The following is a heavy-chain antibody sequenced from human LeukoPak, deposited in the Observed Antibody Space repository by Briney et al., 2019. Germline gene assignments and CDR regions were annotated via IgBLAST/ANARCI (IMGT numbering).Heavy chain of an antibody. Sequence: SQTLSLTCTVSGGSISSGGYYWSWIRQHPGKGLEWIGYIYYSGSTYYNPSLKSRVTISVDTSKNQFSLKLSSVTAADTAVYYCARVMRYFDWLLQTGDYYYMDVWGKGTTVTVSS. CDR3: ARVMRYFDWLLQTGDYYYMDV. CDR2: IYYSGST. J-gene: IGHJ6*03. V-gene: IGHV4-31*03. CDR1: GGSISSGGYY. D-gene: IGHD3-9*01.